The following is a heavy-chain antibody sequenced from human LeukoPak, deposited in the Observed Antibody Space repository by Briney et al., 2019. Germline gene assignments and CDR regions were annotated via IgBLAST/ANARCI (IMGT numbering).Heavy chain of an antibody. J-gene: IGHJ4*02. CDR2: LYSGGRT. CDR1: EFTMSSNY. Sequence: PGGSLRLSCAASEFTMSSNYMSWVRQAPGKGLEWVSLLYSGGRTFYADSVKGRFTISRDNSKNTLFLQMNSLRAEDTAVYYCAAYICSWYRKFDFWGQGTLVTVSS. V-gene: IGHV3-53*01. D-gene: IGHD1-14*01. CDR3: AAYICSWYRKFDF.